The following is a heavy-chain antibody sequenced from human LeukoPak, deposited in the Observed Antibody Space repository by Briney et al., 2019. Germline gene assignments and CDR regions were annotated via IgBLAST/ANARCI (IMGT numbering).Heavy chain of an antibody. V-gene: IGHV3-23*01. CDR1: GFTFSSYA. CDR2: ISGSGGST. Sequence: GGSLRLSCAASGFTFSSYAMSWVRQAPGKGLEWVSVISGSGGSTYSAESVKGRFTISRDDSKNTLYLQMNSLRVEDTAVYYCAKGPRASGWTYFDYWGQGTLVTVSS. D-gene: IGHD6-19*01. J-gene: IGHJ4*02. CDR3: AKGPRASGWTYFDY.